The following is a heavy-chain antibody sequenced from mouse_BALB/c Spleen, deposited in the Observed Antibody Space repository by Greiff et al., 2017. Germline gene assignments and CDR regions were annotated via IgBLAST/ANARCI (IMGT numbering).Heavy chain of an antibody. D-gene: IGHD1-2*01. CDR2: INPYNDGT. V-gene: IGHV1-14*01. CDR1: GYTFTSYV. CDR3: AREDYYGSWFAY. Sequence: EVKLMESGPELVKPGASVKMSCKASGYTFTSYVMHWVKQKPGQGLEWIGYINPYNDGTKYNEKFKGKATLTSDKSSSTAYMELSSLTSEDSAVYYCAREDYYGSWFAYWGQGTLVTVSA. J-gene: IGHJ3*01.